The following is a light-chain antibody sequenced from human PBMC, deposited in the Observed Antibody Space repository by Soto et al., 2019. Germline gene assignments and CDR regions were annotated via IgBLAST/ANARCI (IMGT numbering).Light chain of an antibody. V-gene: IGKV3-20*01. CDR3: QQYGSSPWT. CDR2: GAS. CDR1: QSVSPY. Sequence: EIVLTQSPATLSLSPGERVTLSCRASQSVSPYLAWYQQKPGKAPRVLICGASSRASGIPDRFSGSGSGTDFTLTISRLEPEDFAVYYCQQYGSSPWTFGQGTKVDIK. J-gene: IGKJ1*01.